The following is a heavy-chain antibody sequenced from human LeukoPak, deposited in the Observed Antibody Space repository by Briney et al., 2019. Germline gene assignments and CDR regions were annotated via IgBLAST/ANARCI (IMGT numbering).Heavy chain of an antibody. V-gene: IGHV3-23*01. Sequence: QPGGSLRLSCVASGFIFRDYAMSWVRQTPAGGLEWVSRLRGDGETFYTDSVKGRFTLSRDHSRNTVYLQLSNLRVEDTAVYYCAKASWVSSADAVLWGQGTLVTVS. D-gene: IGHD3-16*01. CDR3: AKASWVSSADAVL. CDR1: GFIFRDYA. J-gene: IGHJ4*02. CDR2: LRGDGET.